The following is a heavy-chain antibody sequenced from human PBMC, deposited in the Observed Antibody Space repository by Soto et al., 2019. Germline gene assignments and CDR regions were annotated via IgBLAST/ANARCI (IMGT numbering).Heavy chain of an antibody. CDR2: INPYNGNT. J-gene: IGHJ4*02. Sequence: QVQLVQSGTEVKKPGASVKVSCKASGYTFTSYAISWVRQAPGQGLEWMGWINPYNGNTNYAQKLQGRVTMNTDTSTSTAYMELRSLRSDDPAVYYCARDTAMALPDAWGQGTLVTVSS. V-gene: IGHV1-18*01. CDR3: ARDTAMALPDA. CDR1: GYTFTSYA. D-gene: IGHD5-18*01.